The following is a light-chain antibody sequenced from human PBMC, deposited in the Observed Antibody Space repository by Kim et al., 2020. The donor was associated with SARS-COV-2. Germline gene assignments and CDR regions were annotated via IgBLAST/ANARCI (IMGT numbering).Light chain of an antibody. V-gene: IGKV3-20*01. CDR1: QSVSSSY. CDR3: QQYGSSPYT. J-gene: IGKJ2*01. Sequence: LSPGERATLSCSASQSVSSSYLAWYQQKPRQAPRLLIYGASSRATGITDRFSGSRSGTDFTLTISRLEPEDFAVYYCQQYGSSPYTFGQGTKLEI. CDR2: GAS.